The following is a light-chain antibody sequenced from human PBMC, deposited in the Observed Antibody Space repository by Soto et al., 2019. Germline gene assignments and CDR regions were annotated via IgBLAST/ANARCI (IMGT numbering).Light chain of an antibody. CDR3: QVWDSSSDHYV. V-gene: IGLV3-21*04. CDR2: YDS. CDR1: NIVSKS. Sequence: SYELTQPPAVSVAPGKTARITCGGNNIVSKSVHWYQQKTGQAPVLVIYYDSDRPSGIPERFSGYNSGNTATLTISRVEAGDEADYYCQVWDSSSDHYVFGNGTKLTVL. J-gene: IGLJ1*01.